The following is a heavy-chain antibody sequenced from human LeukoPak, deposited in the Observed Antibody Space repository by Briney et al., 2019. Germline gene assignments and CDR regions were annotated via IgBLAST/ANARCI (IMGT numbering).Heavy chain of an antibody. CDR2: IYYSGST. CDR1: VRSISSYY. CDR3: ARGGHSSGYYSLYY. V-gene: IGHV4-59*01. Sequence: PSETLSLTCTVSVRSISSYYWSWIRQPPGKGLEWVGYIYYSGSTNYNPSLKSRVTISVDTSKNQFSLKLSSATAADTAVYYCARGGHSSGYYSLYYWGQGTLVTVSS. J-gene: IGHJ4*02. D-gene: IGHD3-22*01.